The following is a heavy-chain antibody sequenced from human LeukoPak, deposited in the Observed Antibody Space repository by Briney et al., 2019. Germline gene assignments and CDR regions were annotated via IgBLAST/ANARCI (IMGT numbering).Heavy chain of an antibody. V-gene: IGHV3-23*01. CDR2: ISAGGGTT. CDR1: GFTFSSYG. Sequence: PGGTLRLSCAASGFTFSSYGMSWVRQAPGKGLEWVSIISAGGGTTYYADSVRGRFTISRDNSKNTLYLQMNSLRAEDTAIYYCAKPSYNRGWYFDYWGQGTLVTVSS. CDR3: AKPSYNRGWYFDY. J-gene: IGHJ4*02. D-gene: IGHD6-19*01.